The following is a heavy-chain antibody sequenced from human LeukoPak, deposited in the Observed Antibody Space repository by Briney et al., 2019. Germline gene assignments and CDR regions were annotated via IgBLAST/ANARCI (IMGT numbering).Heavy chain of an antibody. Sequence: KTSETLSLTCTVSGGSISSYYWSWIRQPPGKGLEWIGYIYYSGSTNYNPSLKSRVTISVDTSKNQFPLKLSSVTAADTAVYYCARAGGDLILDFWGQGTLVTVSS. CDR1: GGSISSYY. D-gene: IGHD2-21*02. CDR3: ARAGGDLILDF. CDR2: IYYSGST. V-gene: IGHV4-59*08. J-gene: IGHJ4*02.